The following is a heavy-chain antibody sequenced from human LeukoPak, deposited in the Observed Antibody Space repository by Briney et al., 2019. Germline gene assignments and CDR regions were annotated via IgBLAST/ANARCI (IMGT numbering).Heavy chain of an antibody. V-gene: IGHV1-46*01. Sequence: ASVKVSCKASGYTFTNNYLHWVRQAPGQGLEWMGMIYPRDGSTSYAQNFQGRVTVTRDTSTTTVHMELRGLRSKDTAVYYCARDQEGFDYWGQGTVVTVSS. CDR1: GYTFTNNY. J-gene: IGHJ4*02. CDR3: ARDQEGFDY. CDR2: IYPRDGST.